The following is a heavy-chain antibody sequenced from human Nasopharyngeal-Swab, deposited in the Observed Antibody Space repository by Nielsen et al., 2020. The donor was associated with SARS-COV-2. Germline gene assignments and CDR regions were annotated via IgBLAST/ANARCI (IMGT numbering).Heavy chain of an antibody. CDR3: ARDPTLAVETETTYYYYGMDV. CDR2: INPSGGST. D-gene: IGHD6-19*01. J-gene: IGHJ6*02. Sequence: WVRQAPGQGLEWMGIINPSGGSTSYAQKFQGRVTMTRDTSTSTDYMELSSLRSEDTAVYYCARDPTLAVETETTYYYYGMDVWGQGTTVTVSS. V-gene: IGHV1-46*01.